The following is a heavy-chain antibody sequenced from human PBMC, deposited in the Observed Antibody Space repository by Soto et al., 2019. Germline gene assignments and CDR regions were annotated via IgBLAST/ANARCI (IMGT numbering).Heavy chain of an antibody. Sequence: QVQLQELGPGLVKPSQTLSLTCTVSGGSISSGAYYWSWIRQHPGKGLEWIGYIYYSGNTYYNPSLKSRVTISVDTSKNQFSLKLSSVTAADTAVYYCARVGLRLGDYFDYWGQGTLVSVSS. D-gene: IGHD3-16*01. CDR2: IYYSGNT. CDR3: ARVGLRLGDYFDY. V-gene: IGHV4-31*03. J-gene: IGHJ4*02. CDR1: GGSISSGAYY.